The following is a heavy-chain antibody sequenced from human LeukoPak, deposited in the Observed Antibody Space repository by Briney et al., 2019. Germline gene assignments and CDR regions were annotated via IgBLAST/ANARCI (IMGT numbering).Heavy chain of an antibody. CDR2: IKQDGSAI. V-gene: IGHV3-7*01. CDR1: GFTFTTYW. Sequence: GGSLRLSCAASGFTFTTYWMTWVRQAPGKGREWVAHIKQDGSAISYVDSVKGRFTISRDNARNSLYLQMNSLRAEDSAVYYCAGGSGWIFDSWGQGTLVTVSS. D-gene: IGHD6-19*01. CDR3: AGGSGWIFDS. J-gene: IGHJ4*02.